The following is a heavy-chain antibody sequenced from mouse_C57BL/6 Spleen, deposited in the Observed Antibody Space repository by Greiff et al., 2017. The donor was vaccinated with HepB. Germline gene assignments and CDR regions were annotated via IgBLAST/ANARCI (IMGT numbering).Heavy chain of an antibody. Sequence: EVQLKESGGDLVKPGGSLKLSCAASGFTFSSYGMSWVRQTPDKRLEWVATISSGGSYTYYPDSVKGRFTISRDNAKNTLYLQMSSLKSEDTAMYYCARRYSNYGYFDVWGTGTTVTVSS. J-gene: IGHJ1*03. CDR1: GFTFSSYG. D-gene: IGHD2-5*01. CDR3: ARRYSNYGYFDV. V-gene: IGHV5-6*01. CDR2: ISSGGSYT.